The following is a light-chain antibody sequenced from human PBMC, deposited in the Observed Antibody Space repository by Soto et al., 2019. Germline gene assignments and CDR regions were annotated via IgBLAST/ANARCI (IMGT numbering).Light chain of an antibody. CDR3: SSYAGSVNVI. J-gene: IGLJ2*01. CDR1: SRDVGGYDY. V-gene: IGLV2-8*01. Sequence: QSALTQPRSVSGSPGQSVTISCTGTSRDVGGYDYVSWYQQHPGKAPKLMISEVSKRPSGVSDRFSGSKSGNTASLTVSGLQAEDEADYYCSSYAGSVNVIFGGGTKLTVL. CDR2: EVS.